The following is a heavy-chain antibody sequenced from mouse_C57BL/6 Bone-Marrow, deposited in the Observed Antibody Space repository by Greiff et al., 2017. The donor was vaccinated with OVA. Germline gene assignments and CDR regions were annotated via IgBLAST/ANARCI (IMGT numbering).Heavy chain of an antibody. D-gene: IGHD1-1*01. V-gene: IGHV1-85*01. CDR2: IYPRDGST. CDR1: GYTFTSYD. Sequence: QVQLQQSGPELVKPGASVKLSCKASGYTFTSYDINWVKQRPGQGLEWIGWIYPRDGSTKYNEKFKGQATLTVDTSSSTAYMELHSLTSEDSAVYFGARRRDYYGSGAWFAYWGQGTLVTVSA. J-gene: IGHJ3*01. CDR3: ARRRDYYGSGAWFAY.